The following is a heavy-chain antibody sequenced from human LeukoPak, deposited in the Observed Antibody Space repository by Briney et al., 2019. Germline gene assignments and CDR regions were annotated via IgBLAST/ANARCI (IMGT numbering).Heavy chain of an antibody. V-gene: IGHV4-38-2*02. CDR3: ARQIVVVTAGAFDI. D-gene: IGHD3-22*01. J-gene: IGHJ3*02. Sequence: SETLSLTCTVSGSSISSGYYWGWIRQPPGQGLEWIGSIYHSGSTSYNPSLKSRVTISVDTSRNQFSLKLSSVTAADTAVYYCARQIVVVTAGAFDIWGQGTMVTVSS. CDR1: GSSISSGYY. CDR2: IYHSGST.